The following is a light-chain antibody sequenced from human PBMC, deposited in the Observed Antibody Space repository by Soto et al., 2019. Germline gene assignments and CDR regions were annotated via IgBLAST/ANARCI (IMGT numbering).Light chain of an antibody. J-gene: IGKJ4*01. V-gene: IGKV1-16*01. CDR1: QDIDKY. Sequence: DIQMTQSPSSLSASIGDRVIITCRASQDIDKYVAWYQQQPGKAPKSLIFAASSLQTGVPSRFSGSGSGTHFTLTISSLQPEDAATYFCQQYNKYPLTFGGGTKVEIK. CDR3: QQYNKYPLT. CDR2: AAS.